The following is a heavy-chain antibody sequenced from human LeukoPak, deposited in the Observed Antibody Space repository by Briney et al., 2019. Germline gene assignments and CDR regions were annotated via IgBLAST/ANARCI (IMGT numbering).Heavy chain of an antibody. CDR3: ARGDGYNSQDFGY. CDR1: GFTFSSYA. D-gene: IGHD5-24*01. V-gene: IGHV3-30-3*01. Sequence: PGRSLRLSCAASGFTFSSYAMHWVRQAPGKGLEWVAVISYDGSNKYYAGSVKGRFTISRDNSKNTLYLQMNSLRAEDTAVYYCARGDGYNSQDFGYWGQGTLVTVSS. J-gene: IGHJ4*02. CDR2: ISYDGSNK.